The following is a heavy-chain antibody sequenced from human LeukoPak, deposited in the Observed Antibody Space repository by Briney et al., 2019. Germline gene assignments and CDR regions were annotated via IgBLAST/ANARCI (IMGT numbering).Heavy chain of an antibody. Sequence: GGSLRLSCAASGFTFSDNYMSWIRQAPGKELEWVSYISSSGSTIYYADSVKGRFTISRDNAKNSLYLQMNSLRAEDTAVYYCARVHRYYDFWSGYYFSFDYWGQGTLVTVSS. D-gene: IGHD3-3*01. J-gene: IGHJ4*02. CDR1: GFTFSDNY. CDR2: ISSSGSTI. V-gene: IGHV3-11*04. CDR3: ARVHRYYDFWSGYYFSFDY.